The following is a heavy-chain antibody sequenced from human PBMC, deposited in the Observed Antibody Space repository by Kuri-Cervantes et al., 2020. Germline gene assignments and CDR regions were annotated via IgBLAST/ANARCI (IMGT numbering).Heavy chain of an antibody. J-gene: IGHJ3*02. Sequence: ASVKVSCKASGYTFTSYDINWVRQATGQGLEWMGWMNPNSGNTGYAQKFQGRVTITADESTSTDYMELSSLRSEDTAVYYCASPTDEAGTDAFDIWGQGTMVTISS. V-gene: IGHV1-8*01. D-gene: IGHD6-13*01. CDR2: MNPNSGNT. CDR1: GYTFTSYD. CDR3: ASPTDEAGTDAFDI.